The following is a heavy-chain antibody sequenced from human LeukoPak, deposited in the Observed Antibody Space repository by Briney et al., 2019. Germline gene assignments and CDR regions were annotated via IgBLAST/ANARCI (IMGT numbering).Heavy chain of an antibody. Sequence: ASVKVSCKASGYTFTGYYMHWVRQAPGQGLEWMGRINPNSGGTNYAQKFQGWVTMTRDTSISTAYMELSRLRSDDTAVYYCATSKLNYYDSSGYYEPFDYWGQGTLVTVSS. D-gene: IGHD3-22*01. CDR1: GYTFTGYY. CDR2: INPNSGGT. J-gene: IGHJ4*02. CDR3: ATSKLNYYDSSGYYEPFDY. V-gene: IGHV1-2*04.